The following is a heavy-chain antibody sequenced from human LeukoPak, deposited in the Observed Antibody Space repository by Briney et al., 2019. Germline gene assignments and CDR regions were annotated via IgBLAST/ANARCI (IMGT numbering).Heavy chain of an antibody. D-gene: IGHD3-9*01. CDR1: GYTFTSYG. J-gene: IGHJ5*02. V-gene: IGHV1-18*01. CDR2: ISAYNGNT. CDR3: ARDARHLGGFVLRYFDWLTFDP. Sequence: ASVKVFCKASGYTFTSYGISWVRQAPGQGLEWMGWISAYNGNTNYAQKLQGRVTMTTDTSTSTAYMELRSLRSDDTAVYYCARDARHLGGFVLRYFDWLTFDPWGQGTLVTVSS.